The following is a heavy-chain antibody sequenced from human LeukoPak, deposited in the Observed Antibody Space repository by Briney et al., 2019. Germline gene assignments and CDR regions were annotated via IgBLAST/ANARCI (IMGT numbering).Heavy chain of an antibody. CDR3: AKDLGYCSSTSCYPDAFDI. CDR2: ISGSGGST. D-gene: IGHD2-2*01. Sequence: PGGSLRLSCAASGFTFSSYSMNWVRQAPGKGLEWVSAISGSGGSTYYADSVKGRFTISRDNSKNTLYLQMNSLRAEDTAVYYCAKDLGYCSSTSCYPDAFDIWGQGTMVTVSS. CDR1: GFTFSSYS. J-gene: IGHJ3*02. V-gene: IGHV3-23*01.